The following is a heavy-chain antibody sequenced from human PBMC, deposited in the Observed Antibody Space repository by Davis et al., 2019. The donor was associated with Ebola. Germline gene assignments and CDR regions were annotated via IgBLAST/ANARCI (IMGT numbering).Heavy chain of an antibody. Sequence: GESLKISCAASGFTLKDSAVHWVRQASGKGLESVGRIRTKANNYAAAYAASVKGRFIISRDDSRNTAYLQMNSLKAEDTAVYFCSSLYSSGLDNWGQGTLVTVSS. V-gene: IGHV3-73*01. CDR2: IRTKANNYAA. J-gene: IGHJ4*02. CDR3: SSLYSSGLDN. CDR1: GFTLKDSA. D-gene: IGHD3-22*01.